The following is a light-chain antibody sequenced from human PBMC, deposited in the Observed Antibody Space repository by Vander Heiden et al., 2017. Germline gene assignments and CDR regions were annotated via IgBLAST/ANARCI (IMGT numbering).Light chain of an antibody. CDR2: LGS. V-gene: IGKV2-28*01. CDR1: QRLLYSNGYNY. J-gene: IGKJ2*01. CDR3: MQALQTPRT. Sequence: VKTQHTLSMPVTPGAPASIPSKSSQRLLYSNGYNYLDWYLQKPGQSPQLLIYLGSNRASGVPDRFAGSGSGTDFTLKISRGEAEDVGVYYCMQALQTPRTFGQGTKLEIK.